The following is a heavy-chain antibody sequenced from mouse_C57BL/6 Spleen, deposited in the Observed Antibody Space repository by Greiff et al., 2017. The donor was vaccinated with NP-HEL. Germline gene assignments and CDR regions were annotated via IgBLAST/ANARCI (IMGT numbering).Heavy chain of an antibody. CDR1: GYTFTSYG. V-gene: IGHV1-81*01. Sequence: QVHVKQSGAELARPGASVKLSCKASGYTFTSYGISWVKQRTGQGLEWIGEIYPRSGNTYYNEKFKGKATLTADKSSSTAYMELRSLTSEDSAVYFCARSPGNYDYWGQGTTLTVSS. J-gene: IGHJ2*01. D-gene: IGHD2-1*01. CDR3: ARSPGNYDY. CDR2: IYPRSGNT.